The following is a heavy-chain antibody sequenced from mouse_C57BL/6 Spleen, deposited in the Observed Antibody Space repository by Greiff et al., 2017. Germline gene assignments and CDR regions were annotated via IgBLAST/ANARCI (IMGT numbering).Heavy chain of an antibody. CDR3: ARSDYYYGSSPSSDY. CDR1: GYTFTDYY. V-gene: IGHV1-26*01. D-gene: IGHD1-1*01. J-gene: IGHJ2*01. CDR2: INPNNGGT. Sequence: EVQLQQSGPELVKPGASVKISCKASGYTFTDYYMNWVKQSHGKSLEWIGDINPNNGGTSYNQKFKGKATLTVDKSSSTAYMELRSLTSEDSAVYYCARSDYYYGSSPSSDYWGQGTTLTVSS.